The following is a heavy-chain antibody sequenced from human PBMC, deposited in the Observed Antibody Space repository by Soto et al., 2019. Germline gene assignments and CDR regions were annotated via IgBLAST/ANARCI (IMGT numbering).Heavy chain of an antibody. Sequence: QVQLVQSGAEVKKPGASVKVSCKASGYTFTSYYMHWVRQAPGQGLEWMGIINPSGGSTNYAQKFQGRFTMTRDTSTSTVYMDLSSLRSEDTAVYYCERHLAAGDYWGQGTVVTVSS. CDR2: INPSGGST. CDR1: GYTFTSYY. V-gene: IGHV1-46*01. J-gene: IGHJ4*02. D-gene: IGHD6-13*01. CDR3: ERHLAAGDY.